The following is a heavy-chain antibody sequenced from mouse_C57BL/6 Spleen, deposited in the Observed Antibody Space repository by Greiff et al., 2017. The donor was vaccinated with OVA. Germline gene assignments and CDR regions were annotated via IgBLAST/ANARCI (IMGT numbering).Heavy chain of an antibody. D-gene: IGHD2-4*01. CDR3: ARDDDYGPFAY. CDR1: GFTFSSYA. V-gene: IGHV5-4*01. Sequence: EVNLVESGGGLVKPGGSLKLSCAASGFTFSSYAMSWVRQTPEKRLEWVATISDGGSYTYYPDNVKGRFTISRDNAKNNLYLQMSHLKSEDTAMYYCARDDDYGPFAYWGQGTLVTVSA. CDR2: ISDGGSYT. J-gene: IGHJ3*01.